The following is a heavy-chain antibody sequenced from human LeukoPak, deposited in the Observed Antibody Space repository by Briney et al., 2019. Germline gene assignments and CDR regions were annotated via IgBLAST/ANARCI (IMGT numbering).Heavy chain of an antibody. D-gene: IGHD5-18*01. CDR1: GGSISSSNW. CDR2: IYHSGST. CDR3: ARVRDTGYYYYYMDV. J-gene: IGHJ6*03. V-gene: IGHV4-4*02. Sequence: SETLSLTCAVSGGSISSSNWWSWVRQPPGKGLEWIGEIYHSGSTNYNPSLKSRVTISVDKSKNQFSLKLSSVTAADTAVYYCARVRDTGYYYYYMDVWGKGTTVTVSS.